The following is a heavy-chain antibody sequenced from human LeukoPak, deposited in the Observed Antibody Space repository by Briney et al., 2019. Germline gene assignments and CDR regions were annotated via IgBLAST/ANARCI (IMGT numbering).Heavy chain of an antibody. CDR3: ARGFTGWVTSPIDY. CDR2: ISSSGSTI. CDR1: GFTFSSYE. D-gene: IGHD2-2*01. V-gene: IGHV3-48*03. Sequence: GGSLRLSCAASGFTFSSYEMNWVRQAPGKGLEWVSYISSSGSTIYYADSVKGRFTISRDNAKNSLYLQMNSLRAEDTAVYYCARGFTGWVTSPIDYWGQGTLVTVSS. J-gene: IGHJ4*02.